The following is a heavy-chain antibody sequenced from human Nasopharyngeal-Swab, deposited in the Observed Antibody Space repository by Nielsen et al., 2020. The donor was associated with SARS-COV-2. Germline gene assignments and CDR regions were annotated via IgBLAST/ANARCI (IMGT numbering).Heavy chain of an antibody. CDR3: ARGSSVADQTYFDF. J-gene: IGHJ4*02. CDR2: IIPTAGLA. CDR1: GGTFSSYG. Sequence: SVKVSCKASGGTFSSYGISWVRQAPGQGLEWMGRIIPTAGLANYAQQFQGRVTITADTSTSTSYMELSSLRSEDTAVYYCARGSSVADQTYFDFWGQGTLVTVSS. V-gene: IGHV1-69*04. D-gene: IGHD6-19*01.